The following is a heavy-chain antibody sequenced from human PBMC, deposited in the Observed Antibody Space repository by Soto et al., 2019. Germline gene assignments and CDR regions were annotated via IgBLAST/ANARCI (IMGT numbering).Heavy chain of an antibody. CDR3: ARGAWDDYSGTNYGMDV. CDR2: IIPIFGTA. Sequence: SVKVSCKASGGTFSSYAISWVRQAPGQGLEWMGGIIPIFGTANYAQKFQGRVTITADESTSTAYMELSSLRSEDTAVYYCARGAWDDYSGTNYGMDVWGQGTTVTVYS. CDR1: GGTFSSYA. D-gene: IGHD4-4*01. V-gene: IGHV1-69*13. J-gene: IGHJ6*02.